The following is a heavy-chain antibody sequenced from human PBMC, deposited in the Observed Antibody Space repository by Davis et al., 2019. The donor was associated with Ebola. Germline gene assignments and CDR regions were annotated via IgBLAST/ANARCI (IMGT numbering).Heavy chain of an antibody. CDR1: AFTFSSDW. Sequence: PGGSLRLSCAASAFTFSSDWIHWVRQAPGKGLEWVSASTESEADITYADSVKGRFTVSRDNSMNTVYLQCNSLRVEDTAVYYCAKLAVRGNYYGSDFWGRGTLVTVSS. D-gene: IGHD3-10*01. J-gene: IGHJ4*02. CDR2: STESEADI. CDR3: AKLAVRGNYYGSDF. V-gene: IGHV3-23*01.